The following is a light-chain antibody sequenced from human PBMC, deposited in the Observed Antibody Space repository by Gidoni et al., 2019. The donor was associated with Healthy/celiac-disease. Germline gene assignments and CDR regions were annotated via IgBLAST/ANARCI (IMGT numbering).Light chain of an antibody. V-gene: IGLV2-23*01. J-gene: IGLJ3*02. CDR3: CSSAGSSTVV. CDR1: SRDVGSSYL. Sequence: QYDLTQPASVYGSPGESITISCTGTSRDVGSSYLVSWYQQPPGKAPELVIYEGSKRPSGVSNRFSGSKSGNTASLTISGLQAEDDADYYCCSSAGSSTVVFGGGTKLTVL. CDR2: EGS.